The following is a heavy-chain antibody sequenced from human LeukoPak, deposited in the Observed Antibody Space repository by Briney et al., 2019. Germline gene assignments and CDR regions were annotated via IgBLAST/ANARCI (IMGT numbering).Heavy chain of an antibody. CDR1: GFTVSSNY. D-gene: IGHD6-6*01. V-gene: IGHV3-53*01. CDR3: ASLPPRYSSSSEGGY. CDR2: IYSGGST. Sequence: PGGSLRLSCAASGFTVSSNYMSWVRQAPGKGLEWVSVIYSGGSTYYADSVKGRFTISRDNSKNTLYLQMNSLRAEDTAVYYCASLPPRYSSSSEGGYWGQGTLVTVSS. J-gene: IGHJ4*02.